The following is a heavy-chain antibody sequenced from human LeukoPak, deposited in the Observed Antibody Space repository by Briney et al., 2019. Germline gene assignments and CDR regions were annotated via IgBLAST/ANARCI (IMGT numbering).Heavy chain of an antibody. CDR1: GSSLIELS. CDR2: FDVIDSET. D-gene: IGHD5-18*01. V-gene: IGHV1-24*01. Sequence: GASVKVSCTVSGSSLIELSLYWVRQAPGKGLEWVGGFDVIDSETFYAQKLQGRVTMTEDSSTDTAYMELRSLTSDDTALYYCAAGRPYSLLDYWGQGTLVTVSS. J-gene: IGHJ4*02. CDR3: AAGRPYSLLDY.